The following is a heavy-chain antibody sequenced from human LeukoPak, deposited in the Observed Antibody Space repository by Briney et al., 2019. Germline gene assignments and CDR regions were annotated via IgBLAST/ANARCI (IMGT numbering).Heavy chain of an antibody. V-gene: IGHV1-18*01. CDR1: GYTFTSYG. CDR2: ISAYNGNT. CDR3: ARSVGATTTYYYYMDV. Sequence: ASVKVSCKASGYTFTSYGISWVRQAPGQGLEWMGWISAYNGNTNYAQNLQGRVTMTTDTSTSTAYMELRSLRSDDTAVYYCARSVGATTTYYYYMDVWGKGTTVTVSS. J-gene: IGHJ6*03. D-gene: IGHD1-26*01.